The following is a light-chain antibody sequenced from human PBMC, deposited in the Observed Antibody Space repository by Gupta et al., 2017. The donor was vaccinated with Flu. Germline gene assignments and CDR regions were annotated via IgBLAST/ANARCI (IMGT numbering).Light chain of an antibody. CDR1: QSVRSSY. Sequence: PGTLSLSPGERATLSCRASQSVRSSYLAWYQQKPGQAPRLLIYGASSRATGIPDRFSGSGSETDFTLTISRLEPEDFAVYYCQQYGSLWTFGQGTKVE. J-gene: IGKJ1*01. V-gene: IGKV3-20*01. CDR3: QQYGSLWT. CDR2: GAS.